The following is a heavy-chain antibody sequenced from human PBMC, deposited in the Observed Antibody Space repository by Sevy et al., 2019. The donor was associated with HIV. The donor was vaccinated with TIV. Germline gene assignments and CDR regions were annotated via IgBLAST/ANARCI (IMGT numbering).Heavy chain of an antibody. CDR1: GFTFSHYG. Sequence: GGSLRLSCTTSGFTFSHYGMHWVRQAPGKGLEWVAFIRYDGVEKYYEDSVKGRFTISRDNSKNTLFLQMNSLRAEDTAVYYCTKNTVAAGTGGFDYWGQRTLVTVSS. D-gene: IGHD6-13*01. CDR2: IRYDGVEK. CDR3: TKNTVAAGTGGFDY. J-gene: IGHJ4*02. V-gene: IGHV3-30*02.